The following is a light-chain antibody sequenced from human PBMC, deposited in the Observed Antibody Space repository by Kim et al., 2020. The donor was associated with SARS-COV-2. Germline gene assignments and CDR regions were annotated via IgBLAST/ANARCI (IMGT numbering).Light chain of an antibody. Sequence: VVWGQTVMITCQGDRRRSYDATWYQKKPGQAPILVIYGKNNRPAGIPERFAGSSSGNTASLTIAVTQAGDEADYYCNSRDSNDNVVFGGGTQLTVL. CDR2: GKN. V-gene: IGLV3-19*01. CDR1: RRRSYD. CDR3: NSRDSNDNVV. J-gene: IGLJ2*01.